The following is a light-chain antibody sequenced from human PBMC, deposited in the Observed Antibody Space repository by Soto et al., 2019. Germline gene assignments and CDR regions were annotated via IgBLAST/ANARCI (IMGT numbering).Light chain of an antibody. V-gene: IGLV1-44*01. Sequence: QPVLTQPPSASGTPGQRVTISCSGSRPNIGSNTVNWYQQVPGTAPKLLIYSDNQRPSGVPDRFSGSRSGTSASLAISGLQSEDGADYYCAAWDDSVNGWVFGGGTKLTVL. CDR3: AAWDDSVNGWV. J-gene: IGLJ3*02. CDR2: SDN. CDR1: RPNIGSNT.